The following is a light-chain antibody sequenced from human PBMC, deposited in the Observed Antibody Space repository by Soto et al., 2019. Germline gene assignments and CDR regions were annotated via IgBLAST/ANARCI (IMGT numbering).Light chain of an antibody. CDR1: SSDVGGYNY. J-gene: IGLJ1*01. Sequence: QPVLTQPASVSGSPGQSITISCTGTSSDVGGYNYVSWYQQHPGKAPKLMIYEVSNRPSGVSNRFSGSKSGNTASLTISGLQAEDEADYYCSSYTSSSTLVYVFGTGTKVTVL. V-gene: IGLV2-14*01. CDR3: SSYTSSSTLVYV. CDR2: EVS.